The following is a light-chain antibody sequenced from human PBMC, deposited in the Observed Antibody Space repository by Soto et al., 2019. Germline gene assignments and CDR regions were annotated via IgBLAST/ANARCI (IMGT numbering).Light chain of an antibody. CDR1: QSVSNN. CDR3: QQYNNWSPWT. Sequence: ILMTQSPATLSVSPGERATLSCRASQSVSNNLAWYQQKPGQAPRLLIYDASTGATGIPARFSGSGSGTGITLTISSLQSEDFAVYYCQQYNNWSPWTFGQGTKVEIK. V-gene: IGKV3-15*01. J-gene: IGKJ1*01. CDR2: DAS.